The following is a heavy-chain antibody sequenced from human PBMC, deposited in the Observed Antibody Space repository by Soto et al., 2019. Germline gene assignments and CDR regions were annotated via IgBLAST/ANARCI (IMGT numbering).Heavy chain of an antibody. V-gene: IGHV3-15*07. CDR2: VKSKADGGTA. CDR1: GCSITNTW. CDR3: NSYPDFWGGHTPL. Sequence: EVQLVESGGGLVQPGGSLRLSCAASGCSITNTWMHWVRQAPGKGLEWVGRVKSKADGGTADYAAPVKGRFTVSRDDSKNTQYLQMNSLKMEDTAVYYCNSYPDFWGGHTPLWGQGTLVTVYS. J-gene: IGHJ4*01. D-gene: IGHD3-3*01.